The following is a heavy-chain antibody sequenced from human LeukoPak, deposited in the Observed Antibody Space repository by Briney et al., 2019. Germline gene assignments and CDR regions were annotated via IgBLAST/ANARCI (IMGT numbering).Heavy chain of an antibody. CDR2: IIPIFGTA. J-gene: IGHJ4*02. V-gene: IGHV1-69*05. CDR3: ARETRYCSSTSCDYFDY. Sequence: SVKVSCKASGGTFSSYAISWVRQAPGQGLEWMGGIIPIFGTANYAQKLQGRVTMTTDTSTSTAYMELRSLRSDDTAVYYCARETRYCSSTSCDYFDYWGQGTLVTVSS. CDR1: GGTFSSYA. D-gene: IGHD2-2*01.